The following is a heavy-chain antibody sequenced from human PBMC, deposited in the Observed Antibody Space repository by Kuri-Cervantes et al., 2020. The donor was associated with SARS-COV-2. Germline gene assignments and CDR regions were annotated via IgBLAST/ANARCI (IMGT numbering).Heavy chain of an antibody. CDR2: ISSNGGST. Sequence: ETLSLTCAASGFTFSSYAMHWVRQAPGKGLEYVSAISSNGGSTYYANSVKGRFTISRDNSKNTLYLQMGSLRAEDTAVYYCARELLLDYWGQGTLVTVSS. V-gene: IGHV3-64*01. CDR1: GFTFSSYA. D-gene: IGHD2-21*01. CDR3: ARELLLDY. J-gene: IGHJ4*02.